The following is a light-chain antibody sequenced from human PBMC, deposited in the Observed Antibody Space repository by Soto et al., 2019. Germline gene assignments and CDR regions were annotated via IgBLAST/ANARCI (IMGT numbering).Light chain of an antibody. CDR3: QSYDSSLSGRYV. CDR2: GNS. CDR1: SSNIGAGYD. V-gene: IGLV1-40*01. J-gene: IGLJ1*01. Sequence: QSLLTQPPSVSGAPGQRVTISCTGGSSNIGAGYDVHWYQQLPGTAPKLLIYGNSNRPSGVPDRFSGSKSGTSASLAITGLQAEDEADYYCQSYDSSLSGRYVFGTGTKVPVL.